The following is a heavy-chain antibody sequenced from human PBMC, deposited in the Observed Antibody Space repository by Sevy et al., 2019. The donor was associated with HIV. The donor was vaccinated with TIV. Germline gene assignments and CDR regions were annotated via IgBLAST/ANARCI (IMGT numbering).Heavy chain of an antibody. D-gene: IGHD5-12*01. Sequence: ASLKVSCKASGDTFGNYAIAWVRQAPGQGLEWMGGIIPVFGSANSAQKFQDRLTITADVSTSTAYMELRSLRSEDTAVYYCARSNPDGYNYSYYYGMDVWGRGTTVTVSS. CDR2: IIPVFGSA. V-gene: IGHV1-69*13. CDR1: GDTFGNYA. CDR3: ARSNPDGYNYSYYYGMDV. J-gene: IGHJ6*02.